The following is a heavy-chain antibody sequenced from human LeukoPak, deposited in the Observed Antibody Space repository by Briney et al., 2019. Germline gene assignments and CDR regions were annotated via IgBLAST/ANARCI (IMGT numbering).Heavy chain of an antibody. J-gene: IGHJ4*02. V-gene: IGHV3-11*01. D-gene: IGHD3-22*01. CDR2: ISSSGSTI. Sequence: GGSLRLSCAASGLTFSIYWMSWVRQAPGKGLEWVSYISSSGSTIYYADSVKGRFTISRDNAKNSLYLQINSLRAEDTAVYYCARDYYDSSGYWGGHYWGQGTLVTVSS. CDR3: ARDYYDSSGYWGGHY. CDR1: GLTFSIYW.